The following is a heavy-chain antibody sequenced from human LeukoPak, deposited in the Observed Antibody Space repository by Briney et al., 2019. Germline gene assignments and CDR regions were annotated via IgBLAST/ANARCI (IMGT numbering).Heavy chain of an antibody. J-gene: IGHJ4*02. CDR3: ARVPNYYDSSGFHTCYFDY. Sequence: ASVKVSCKASGYTFTSYGISWVRQAPGQGLEWMGWISAYNGNTNYAQNLQGRVTMTTDTSTSTAYMELRSLRSDDTAVYYCARVPNYYDSSGFHTCYFDYWGQGTLVTVSS. CDR1: GYTFTSYG. D-gene: IGHD3-22*01. V-gene: IGHV1-18*01. CDR2: ISAYNGNT.